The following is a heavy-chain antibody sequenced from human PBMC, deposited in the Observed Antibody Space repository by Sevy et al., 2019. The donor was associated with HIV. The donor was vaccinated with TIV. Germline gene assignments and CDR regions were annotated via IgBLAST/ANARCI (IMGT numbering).Heavy chain of an antibody. CDR3: TSDTSTGYFDWLLYFDY. V-gene: IGHV3-15*01. CDR2: IQSKTDGETT. CDR1: GFTFSSAW. J-gene: IGHJ4*02. D-gene: IGHD3-9*01. Sequence: GGSLRLSCAASGFTFSSAWMSWVRQAPGKGLEWVGRIQSKTDGETTDYAASVKGRFTISRDDSGNTLYLQMNSLTTADTPVYYCTSDTSTGYFDWLLYFDYWGQGTLVTVSS.